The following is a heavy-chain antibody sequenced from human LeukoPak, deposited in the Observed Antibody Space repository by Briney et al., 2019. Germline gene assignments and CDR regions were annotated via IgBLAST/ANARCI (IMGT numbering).Heavy chain of an antibody. J-gene: IGHJ4*02. CDR3: ARGWGNIRTTGSSFDY. CDR1: GFTFSSYT. D-gene: IGHD7-27*01. Sequence: PGGSLRLSCAASGFTFSSYTMNWVRQAPGKGLEWLAYISGTLYTIYYADSVRGRFTISRDNAKNSLYLQMNSLTVEDTAVYYCARGWGNIRTTGSSFDYWGQGTLVTVSS. V-gene: IGHV3-48*04. CDR2: ISGTLYTI.